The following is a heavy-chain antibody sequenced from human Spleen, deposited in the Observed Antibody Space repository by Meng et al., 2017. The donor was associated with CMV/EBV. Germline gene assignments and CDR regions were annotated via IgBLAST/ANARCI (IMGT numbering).Heavy chain of an antibody. Sequence: GESLKISCAASGFTFSNAWMSWVRQAPGKGLEGVGRIKSKTDGGTTDYAAPVKGRFTISRDDSKNTLYLQMNSLKTEDTAVYYCTTIIWQVVTNDAFDIWGQGTMVTVSS. J-gene: IGHJ3*02. V-gene: IGHV3-15*01. CDR1: GFTFSNAW. D-gene: IGHD3-22*01. CDR3: TTIIWQVVTNDAFDI. CDR2: IKSKTDGGTT.